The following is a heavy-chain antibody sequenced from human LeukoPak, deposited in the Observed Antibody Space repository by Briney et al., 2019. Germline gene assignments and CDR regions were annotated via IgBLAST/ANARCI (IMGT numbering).Heavy chain of an antibody. Sequence: GGSLRLSCAASGFIFSSHAMSWVRQAPGKGLEWVSTISGSGGTTYYADSVKGRFTISRDNSKKTLYLQVHSLRAEDTAIYYCAKRHSSSWYNFEYWGQGTLVTVSS. V-gene: IGHV3-23*01. D-gene: IGHD6-13*01. CDR2: ISGSGGTT. CDR3: AKRHSSSWYNFEY. J-gene: IGHJ4*02. CDR1: GFIFSSHA.